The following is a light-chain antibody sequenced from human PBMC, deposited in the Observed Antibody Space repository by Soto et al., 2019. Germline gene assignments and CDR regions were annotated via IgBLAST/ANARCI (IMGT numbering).Light chain of an antibody. CDR3: QQFNSYHIT. CDR1: QGISSA. CDR2: DAS. J-gene: IGKJ5*01. V-gene: IGKV1-13*02. Sequence: AIQLTQSPSSLSASVGDRVTITCQASQGISSALAWYQQKPGKAPELLIYDASSLESGVPSRFSGSGSGTEFTLTISSLQPEDFATSYCQQFNSYHITFGQGTRLDIK.